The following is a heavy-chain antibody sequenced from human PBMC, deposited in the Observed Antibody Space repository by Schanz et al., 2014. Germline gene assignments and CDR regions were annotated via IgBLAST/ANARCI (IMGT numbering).Heavy chain of an antibody. V-gene: IGHV3-21*04. CDR3: ARFMARYQYYGVDV. CDR2: ISSSSSYI. J-gene: IGHJ6*02. Sequence: VQLVESGGGVVQPGRSLRLSCAASGFTFRSYGMHWVRQAPGKGLEWVSSISSSSSYISYADSVKGRFSISRDNGETSVYLQINSLRVEDTAVYYCARFMARYQYYGVDVWGQGTTVIVSS. CDR1: GFTFRSYG. D-gene: IGHD3-10*01.